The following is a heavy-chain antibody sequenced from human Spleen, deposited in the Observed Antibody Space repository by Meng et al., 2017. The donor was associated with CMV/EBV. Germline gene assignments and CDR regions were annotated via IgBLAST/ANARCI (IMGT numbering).Heavy chain of an antibody. V-gene: IGHV3-7*01. CDR1: GFTFSSYW. CDR3: ARGASSQWIQLWSLYYYGMDV. CDR2: IKQDGSEK. J-gene: IGHJ6*02. Sequence: GESLKISCAASGFTFSSYWMSWVRQAPGKGLEWVANIKQDGSEKYYVDSVKGRFTISRDNAKNSLYLQMNSLRAEDTAVYYCARGASSQWIQLWSLYYYGMDVWGQGTTVTVSS. D-gene: IGHD5-18*01.